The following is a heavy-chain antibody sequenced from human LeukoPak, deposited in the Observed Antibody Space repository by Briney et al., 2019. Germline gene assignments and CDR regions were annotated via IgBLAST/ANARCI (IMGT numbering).Heavy chain of an antibody. CDR3: ASKMAIDY. CDR2: ISSTSSYI. Sequence: GGSLRLSCAASGFTFSSYTMNWVRQAPGKGLEWVSSISSTSSYIYYADSVKGRFTISRDNAENSLSLQMNSLRAEDTAVYCCASKMAIDYWGQGTLVTVSS. D-gene: IGHD5-24*01. CDR1: GFTFSSYT. V-gene: IGHV3-21*01. J-gene: IGHJ4*02.